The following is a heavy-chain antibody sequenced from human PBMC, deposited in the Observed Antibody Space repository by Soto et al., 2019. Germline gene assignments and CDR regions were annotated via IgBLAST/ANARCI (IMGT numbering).Heavy chain of an antibody. CDR2: INAGNGYT. CDR1: GYTFTSYA. CDR3: ARAYDSSWYYVDY. J-gene: IGHJ4*02. V-gene: IGHV1-3*01. D-gene: IGHD6-13*01. Sequence: GASVKVSCKASGYTFTSYAMHWVRQAPGQRLEWMGWINAGNGYTIYSQKFQGRVTITRDPSASTAYMELSSLRSEDTGVYYCARAYDSSWYYVDYWGQGTLVTVSS.